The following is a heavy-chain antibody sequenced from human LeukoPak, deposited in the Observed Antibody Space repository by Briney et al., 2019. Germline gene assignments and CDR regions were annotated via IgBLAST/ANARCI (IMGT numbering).Heavy chain of an antibody. V-gene: IGHV3-30*02. D-gene: IGHD5-12*01. Sequence: PGGSLRLSCQTSGFVFSKYGMHWVRQAPGKGLEGVAYVRYDESNEYYADSVKGRFTIFRDNSRNKLYLQMNRLRAEDTGLYSCAKDSYTGYLSVVPDYWGRGPLVTVSS. CDR3: AKDSYTGYLSVVPDY. J-gene: IGHJ4*02. CDR1: GFVFSKYG. CDR2: VRYDESNE.